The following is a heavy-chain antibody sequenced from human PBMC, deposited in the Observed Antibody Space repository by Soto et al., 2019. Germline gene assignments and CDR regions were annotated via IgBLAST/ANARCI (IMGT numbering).Heavy chain of an antibody. Sequence: PSETLSLTCTVSGGSISSGGYYWSWIRQHPGKGLEWIGYIYYSGSTYYNPSLKSRVTISVDTSKNRFSLKLSSVTAADTAVYYCARTSHKNYGGNLDYWGQGTLVTVSS. D-gene: IGHD4-17*01. J-gene: IGHJ4*02. CDR2: IYYSGST. V-gene: IGHV4-31*03. CDR1: GGSISSGGYY. CDR3: ARTSHKNYGGNLDY.